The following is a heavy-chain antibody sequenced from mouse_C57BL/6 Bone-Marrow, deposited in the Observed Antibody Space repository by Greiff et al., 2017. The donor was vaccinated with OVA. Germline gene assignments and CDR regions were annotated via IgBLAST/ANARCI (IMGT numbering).Heavy chain of an antibody. Sequence: VQLQQSGPVLVKPGASVKMSCKASGYTFTGYCMHWVKQSPGQRLEWIGVIDPYNGGTSYNQKFKGKATLTVDKSSSTAYMQLNSLTSEDSAYYYGVPNGFAYWGQGTLVTVSA. J-gene: IGHJ3*01. V-gene: IGHV1-19*01. D-gene: IGHD5-1*01. CDR3: VPNGFAY. CDR1: GYTFTGYC. CDR2: IDPYNGGT.